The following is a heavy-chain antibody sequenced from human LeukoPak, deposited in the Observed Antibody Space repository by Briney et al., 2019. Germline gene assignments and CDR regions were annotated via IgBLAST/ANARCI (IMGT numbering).Heavy chain of an antibody. D-gene: IGHD3-16*01. CDR3: ARGVGFTDLDP. V-gene: IGHV4-39*07. CDR1: GGPISSSSYY. J-gene: IGHJ5*02. Sequence: SETLSLTCTVSGGPISSSSYYWGWIRQPPGKGLEWIGSIYYSGSTYYNPSLKSRVTISVDTSKNQFSLKLSSVTAADTAVYYCARGVGFTDLDPWGQGTLVTVSS. CDR2: IYYSGST.